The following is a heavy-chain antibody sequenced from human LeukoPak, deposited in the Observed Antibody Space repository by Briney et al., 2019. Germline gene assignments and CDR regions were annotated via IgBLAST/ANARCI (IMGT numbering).Heavy chain of an antibody. V-gene: IGHV1-2*02. Sequence: ASVKVSCKASGYTFTGYYMHWLRQAPGQGLEWMGWINPNSGGTNYAQKFQGRVTMTRDTSISTAYMELSRLRSDDTAMYYCARTAGYYDSSGCYWGQGTLVTVSS. CDR3: ARTAGYYDSSGCY. CDR2: INPNSGGT. D-gene: IGHD3-22*01. J-gene: IGHJ4*02. CDR1: GYTFTGYY.